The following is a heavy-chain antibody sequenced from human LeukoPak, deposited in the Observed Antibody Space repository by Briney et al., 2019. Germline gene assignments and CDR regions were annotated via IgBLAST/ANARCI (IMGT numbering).Heavy chain of an antibody. CDR1: GYTFTGYY. D-gene: IGHD1-26*01. Sequence: GASVKVSCKASGYTFTGYYIHWVRQAPGQGLEWMGWINPNSGGTNSAQKFQGRVTMTTDTSTSTAYMELRSLRSDDTAVYYCARGGRWELPRPYAFDIWGQGTMVTVSS. CDR3: ARGGRWELPRPYAFDI. V-gene: IGHV1-2*02. CDR2: INPNSGGT. J-gene: IGHJ3*02.